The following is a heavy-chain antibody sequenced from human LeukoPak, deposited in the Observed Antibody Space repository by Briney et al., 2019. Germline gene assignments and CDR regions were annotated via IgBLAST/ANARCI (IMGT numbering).Heavy chain of an antibody. CDR3: ARKELGAAFFEY. Sequence: ASVKVSCKASVYTFTGYYMHWVRQAPGRGLGWMGWINPNSGCTNYTQKFQGRVTMTRDTSISTAYMELSRLRSDDTAVYYCARKELGAAFFEYWGQGTLVTLSS. D-gene: IGHD6-13*01. CDR1: VYTFTGYY. J-gene: IGHJ4*02. V-gene: IGHV1-2*02. CDR2: INPNSGCT.